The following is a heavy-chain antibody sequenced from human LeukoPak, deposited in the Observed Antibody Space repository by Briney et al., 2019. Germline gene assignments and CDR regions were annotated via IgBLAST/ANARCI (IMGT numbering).Heavy chain of an antibody. CDR1: GGSISSYY. D-gene: IGHD3-10*01. V-gene: IGHV4-59*03. J-gene: IGHJ4*02. CDR2: IYYSGST. CDR3: NSGSYYNSFDY. Sequence: SETLSLTCTVSGGSISSYYWSWIRQPPGKGLEWIGCIYYSGSTNYNPSLKSRVTISVDKSKNQFSLKLNSVTAADTALYYCNSGSYYNSFDYWGQGILVTVSS.